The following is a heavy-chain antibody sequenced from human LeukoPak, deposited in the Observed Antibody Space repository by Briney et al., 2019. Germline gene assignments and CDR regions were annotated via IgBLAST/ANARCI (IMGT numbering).Heavy chain of an antibody. CDR3: AREPRTCSGGSCYSYYYYGMDV. V-gene: IGHV4-4*07. CDR1: GGSISSYY. J-gene: IGHJ6*02. CDR2: IYTSGST. Sequence: KASETLSLTCTVSGGSISSYYWSWIRQPAGKGLEWIGRIYTSGSTNYNPSLKSRVTMSVDTSKNQFSLKLSSVTAADTAVYYCAREPRTCSGGSCYSYYYYGMDVWSQGTTVTVSS. D-gene: IGHD2-15*01.